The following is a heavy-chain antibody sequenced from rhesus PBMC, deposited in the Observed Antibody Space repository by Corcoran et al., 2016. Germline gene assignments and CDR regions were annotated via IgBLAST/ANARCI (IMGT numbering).Heavy chain of an antibody. Sequence: QVKLQQWGAGLVKPSETLSLTCAVYGGSISGYSWSWIRQPPGKRLEWIGNMDGNSASTNYNPALKKRVTMSKDTSKNQFSLKLSSVTAADTAVYYCARGFTAGTFDYWGQGVLVTVSS. CDR1: GGSISGYS. V-gene: IGHV4-73*01. CDR2: MDGNSAST. CDR3: ARGFTAGTFDY. J-gene: IGHJ4*01. D-gene: IGHD2-27*01.